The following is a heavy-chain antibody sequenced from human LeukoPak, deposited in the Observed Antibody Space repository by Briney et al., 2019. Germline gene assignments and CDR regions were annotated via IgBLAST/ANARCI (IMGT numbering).Heavy chain of an antibody. D-gene: IGHD2-2*01. CDR2: ISAYNGNT. CDR3: AREEVVVEPAAIPIYYYYGMDV. Sequence: ASVKVSCKASGYTFTSYGISWVRQAPGQGLEWMGWISAYNGNTNYAQKLQGRVTMTTDTSTSTAYMELRSLRSDDTAVYYCAREEVVVEPAAIPIYYYYGMDVWGQGTTVTVSS. CDR1: GYTFTSYG. V-gene: IGHV1-18*01. J-gene: IGHJ6*02.